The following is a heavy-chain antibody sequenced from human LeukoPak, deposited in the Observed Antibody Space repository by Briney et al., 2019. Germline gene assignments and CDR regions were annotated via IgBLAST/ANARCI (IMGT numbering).Heavy chain of an antibody. CDR2: MNPNSSNT. Sequence: AASVKVSCKASGYTFTSYGNNWVRQAPGQGLEWMGWMNPNSSNTGYAQKFQGRVTMTRNTSISTAYMELSSLRSEDTAVYYCARDRSGLLDWWGQGTLVTVSS. D-gene: IGHD6-19*01. J-gene: IGHJ4*02. V-gene: IGHV1-8*01. CDR1: GYTFTSYG. CDR3: ARDRSGLLDW.